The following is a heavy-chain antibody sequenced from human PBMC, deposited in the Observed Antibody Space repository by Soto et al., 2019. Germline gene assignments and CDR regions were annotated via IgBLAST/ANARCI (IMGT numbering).Heavy chain of an antibody. V-gene: IGHV1-69*13. CDR2: IIPIFGTA. D-gene: IGHD3-3*01. CDR3: ARALLVLRFWVPLGGMDV. J-gene: IGHJ6*02. Sequence: GASVKVSCKASGGTFSSYAISWVRQAPGQGLEWMGGIIPIFGTANYAQKFQGRVTITADESTSTAYMELSSLRSEDTAVYYCARALLVLRFWVPLGGMDVWGQGTTVTVSS. CDR1: GGTFSSYA.